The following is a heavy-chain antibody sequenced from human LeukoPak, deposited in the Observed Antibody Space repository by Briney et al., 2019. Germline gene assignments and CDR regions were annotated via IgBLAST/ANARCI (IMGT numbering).Heavy chain of an antibody. D-gene: IGHD6-13*01. Sequence: GASVKVSCKASGYTFTGYYMHWVRQAPGQGLEWMGWINPNSGGTKYAQKFQGRVTMTRDTSISTAYMELSRLRSDDTAVYYCARETVPAIAAPRGLNYWGQGTLVTVSS. J-gene: IGHJ4*02. CDR2: INPNSGGT. CDR3: ARETVPAIAAPRGLNY. CDR1: GYTFTGYY. V-gene: IGHV1-2*02.